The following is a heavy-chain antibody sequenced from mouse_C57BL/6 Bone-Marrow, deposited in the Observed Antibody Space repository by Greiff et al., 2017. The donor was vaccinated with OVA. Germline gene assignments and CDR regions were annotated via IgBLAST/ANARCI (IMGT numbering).Heavy chain of an antibody. CDR2: ISYDGSN. J-gene: IGHJ4*01. D-gene: IGHD2-12*01. V-gene: IGHV3-6*01. CDR1: GYSITSGYY. CDR3: AREGRRTDYAMDY. Sequence: EVQRVESGPGLVKPSQSLSLTCSVTGYSITSGYYWNWIRQFPGNKLEWMGYISYDGSNNYNPSLKNRISITRDTSKNQFFLKLNSVTTEDTATYYCAREGRRTDYAMDYWGQGTSVTVSS.